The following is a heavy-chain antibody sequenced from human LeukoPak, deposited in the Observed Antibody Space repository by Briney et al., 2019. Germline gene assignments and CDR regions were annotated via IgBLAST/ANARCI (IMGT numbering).Heavy chain of an antibody. CDR2: IIPIFGTA. V-gene: IGHV1-69*05. CDR1: GGTFSSYA. Sequence: ASVKVSCKASGGTFSSYAISWVRQAPGQGREWMGGIIPIFGTANYAQKFTGRVTITTDESTSTAYMELSSLRSEDTAVYYCARLYSGYDLSYYYYMDVWGKGTTVTVSS. J-gene: IGHJ6*03. D-gene: IGHD5-12*01. CDR3: ARLYSGYDLSYYYYMDV.